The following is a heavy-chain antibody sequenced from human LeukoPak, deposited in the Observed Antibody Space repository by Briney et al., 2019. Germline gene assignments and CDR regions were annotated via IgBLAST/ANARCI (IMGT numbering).Heavy chain of an antibody. Sequence: ASVKVSCKASGYTFTGYYMHWVRQAPGQGLEWMGWINPNSGGTNYAQKFQGRVTMTRDTSISTAYMELSRLRSDDTAVYYCARGTRLGYGDYELGDYWGQGTLVTVSS. D-gene: IGHD4-17*01. CDR1: GYTFTGYY. V-gene: IGHV1-2*02. CDR2: INPNSGGT. CDR3: ARGTRLGYGDYELGDY. J-gene: IGHJ4*02.